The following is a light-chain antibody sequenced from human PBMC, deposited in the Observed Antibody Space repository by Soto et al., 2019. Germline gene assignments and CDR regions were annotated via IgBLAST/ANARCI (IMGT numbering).Light chain of an antibody. CDR3: QQSSTTRWT. V-gene: IGKV1-39*01. CDR1: QRINKL. J-gene: IGKJ1*01. Sequence: DIQLTQSPSSLTASVGDSVTITCRASQRINKLLNWYQQKPGKAPKLLIHPASSLQTGVPSRFTGGGSGTDFSLTINSLQPEDFATYCCQQSSTTRWTFGQGTKVEIK. CDR2: PAS.